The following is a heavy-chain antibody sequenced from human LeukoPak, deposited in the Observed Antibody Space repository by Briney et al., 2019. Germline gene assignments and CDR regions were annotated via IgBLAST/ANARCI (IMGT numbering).Heavy chain of an antibody. Sequence: SVKVSCKASGSTLSRSAISWVRQAPGQGLEWMGGVIPILGTTNYTQRFQDRVSITSDDSTSTSYMEFRNLRSVDTAVYYCARDDGSATMGFDSWGQGTLVTVSS. CDR2: VIPILGTT. J-gene: IGHJ4*02. CDR3: ARDDGSATMGFDS. V-gene: IGHV1-69*13. CDR1: GSTLSRSA. D-gene: IGHD1-26*01.